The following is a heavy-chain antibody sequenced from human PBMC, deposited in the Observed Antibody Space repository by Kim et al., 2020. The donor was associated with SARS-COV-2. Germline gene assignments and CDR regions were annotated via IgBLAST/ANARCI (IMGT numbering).Heavy chain of an antibody. CDR3: ARESIAAAGRGAGEDY. V-gene: IGHV1-3*01. Sequence: ASVKVSCKASGYTFTSYAMHWVRQAPGQRLEWMGWINAGNGNTKYSQKFQGRVTITRDTSASTAYMELSSLRSEDTAVYYCARESIAAAGRGAGEDYWGQGTLVTVSS. D-gene: IGHD6-13*01. CDR2: INAGNGNT. CDR1: GYTFTSYA. J-gene: IGHJ4*02.